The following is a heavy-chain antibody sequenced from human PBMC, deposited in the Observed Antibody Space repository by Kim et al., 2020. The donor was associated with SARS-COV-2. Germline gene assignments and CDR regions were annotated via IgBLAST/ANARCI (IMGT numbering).Heavy chain of an antibody. CDR2: IWYDGSNK. V-gene: IGHV3-33*01. J-gene: IGHJ4*02. CDR3: VRSPCSSTSCNLRPGDY. D-gene: IGHD2-2*01. Sequence: GGSLRLSCAASGFTFSAYGMHWVRRAPGKGLEWVALIWYDGSNKYYADSVKGRFTISRDNSKNTLYLQMNSLRAEDSAVYYCVRSPCSSTSCNLRPGDYWGQGTLVTVSS. CDR1: GFTFSAYG.